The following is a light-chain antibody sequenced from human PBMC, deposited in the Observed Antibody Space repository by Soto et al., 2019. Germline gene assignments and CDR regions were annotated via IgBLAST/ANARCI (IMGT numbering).Light chain of an antibody. J-gene: IGKJ2*01. V-gene: IGKV3-20*01. Sequence: EIVLTQSPGTLSLSPGERATLSCRASQSVSSCYLACYQLKPVQAPRLLMSGSSSRATGIPDRLSGSGSGTDFILTTSSLQSEDSAVYYCQQYNNWPPYTFGKGTKVDIK. CDR1: QSVSSCY. CDR2: GSS. CDR3: QQYNNWPPYT.